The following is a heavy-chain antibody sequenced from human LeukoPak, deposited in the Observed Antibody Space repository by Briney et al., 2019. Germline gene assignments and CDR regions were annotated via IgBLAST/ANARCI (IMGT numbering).Heavy chain of an antibody. D-gene: IGHD2-21*02. Sequence: SGTLSLTCAVSGGSISSSNWWSWVRQPPGKGLEWIGYIYYSGSTNYNPSLKSRVTISIDTSKNQFSLRLSSVTAADTAVYYCARIGIVVVTPYFEYWGQGTLVTVSS. J-gene: IGHJ4*02. CDR2: IYYSGST. CDR1: GGSISSSNW. V-gene: IGHV4-4*02. CDR3: ARIGIVVVTPYFEY.